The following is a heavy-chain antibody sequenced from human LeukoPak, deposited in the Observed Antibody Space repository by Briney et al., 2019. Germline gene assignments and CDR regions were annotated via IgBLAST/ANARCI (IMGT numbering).Heavy chain of an antibody. Sequence: PGGSLRFSCAAFGFTFSSYAMGWVRQAPGKGLEWVSAISGSGGDTYYADSVKGRFTFSRDNSKNTLYLQMNSLRPEDTALYYCAKAVWFGEFDYYFFGLDVWGQGTTVTVSS. CDR3: AKAVWFGEFDYYFFGLDV. D-gene: IGHD3-10*01. CDR2: ISGSGGDT. CDR1: GFTFSSYA. V-gene: IGHV3-23*01. J-gene: IGHJ6*02.